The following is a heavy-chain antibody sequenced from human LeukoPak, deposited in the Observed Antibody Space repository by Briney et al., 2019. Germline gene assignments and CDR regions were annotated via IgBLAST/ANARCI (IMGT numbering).Heavy chain of an antibody. CDR2: ISYTGTTI. D-gene: IGHD6-6*01. V-gene: IGHV3-48*01. CDR3: ARIAAGHMDV. Sequence: GGSLRLSRAASGFTFSGYSMNWVRQAPGKGLEWVSYISYTGTTIYYADSVGGRFTISTDNAKTSLYLQMNSLRGEDTAVYYCARIAAGHMDVWGKGTTVTVSS. J-gene: IGHJ6*03. CDR1: GFTFSGYS.